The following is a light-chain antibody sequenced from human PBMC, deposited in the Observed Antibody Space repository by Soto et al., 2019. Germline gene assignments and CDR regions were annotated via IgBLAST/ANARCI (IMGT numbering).Light chain of an antibody. Sequence: EVVFTQSPDTLSLSPGERATLSCRASQTISNSHLAWHQQKPGQAPRLLIFGASNRAAGIPDRFSGSGSGTDFTLTINRLEPEDYAVYYCQQYDKSPLTFGGGTKVEIK. CDR3: QQYDKSPLT. J-gene: IGKJ4*01. V-gene: IGKV3-20*01. CDR1: QTISNSH. CDR2: GAS.